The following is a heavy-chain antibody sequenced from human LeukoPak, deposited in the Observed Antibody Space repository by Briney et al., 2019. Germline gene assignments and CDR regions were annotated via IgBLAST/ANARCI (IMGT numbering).Heavy chain of an antibody. CDR2: ITWNSGDI. CDR3: AKDTCSSTSCSNDY. CDR1: GFTFDDYA. V-gene: IGHV3-9*01. D-gene: IGHD2-2*01. J-gene: IGHJ4*02. Sequence: GGSLRLSCAASGFTFDDYAMHWVRQAPGKGLEWVSGITWNSGDIGYADSVKGRFTISRDNAKNSLYLQMNSLRAEDTALYYCAKDTCSSTSCSNDYWGQGTLVTVSS.